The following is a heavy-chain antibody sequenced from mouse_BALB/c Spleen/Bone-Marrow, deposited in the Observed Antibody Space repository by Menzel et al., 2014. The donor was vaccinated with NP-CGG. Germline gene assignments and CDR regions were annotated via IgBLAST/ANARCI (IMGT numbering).Heavy chain of an antibody. D-gene: IGHD2-3*01. CDR2: INPDSSTI. Sequence: EVQLVESGGGLVQPGGSLKLSCAASGFDFSRYWMGWVRQAPGKGLEWIGEINPDSSTINYTPSLKDKFIISRDNAKNTLYLQKKKVKSEDTALYSCERFGYYGSFAYWGQGPSLTVSS. CDR3: ERFGYYGSFAY. V-gene: IGHV4-1*02. J-gene: IGHJ2*02. CDR1: GFDFSRYW.